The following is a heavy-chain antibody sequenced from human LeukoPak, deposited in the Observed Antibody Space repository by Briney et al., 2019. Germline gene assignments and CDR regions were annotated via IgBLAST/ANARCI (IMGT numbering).Heavy chain of an antibody. CDR3: ARLESYGDYSIKGYYFDY. V-gene: IGHV1-18*01. CDR2: ISGYNGNT. Sequence: ASVKVSCKASGYTFTSYGIIWVRQAPGKGLEWMGWISGYNGNTNYAQKVQGRVTMATDTSSSTAYMEVRSLRSDDTAVYYCARLESYGDYSIKGYYFDYWAREPWSPSPQ. J-gene: IGHJ4*02. D-gene: IGHD4-17*01. CDR1: GYTFTSYG.